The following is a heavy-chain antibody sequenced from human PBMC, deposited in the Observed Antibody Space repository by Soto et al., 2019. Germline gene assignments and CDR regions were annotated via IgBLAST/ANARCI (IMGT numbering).Heavy chain of an antibody. J-gene: IGHJ6*02. CDR1: GYSFTDYH. D-gene: IGHD2-21*01. CDR3: ATXDCGDSSKGLCPFFCNHDRDV. V-gene: IGHV1-2*04. CDR2: INPKSGGT. Sequence: ASVKVSCKASGYSFTDYHIHWVRQAPGQGLEWLGRINPKSGGTSTAQKFQGWVTMTTDTSISTASMELTRLTSDDTAIYYCATXDCGDSSKGLCPFFCNHDRDVWGQGITVTVSS.